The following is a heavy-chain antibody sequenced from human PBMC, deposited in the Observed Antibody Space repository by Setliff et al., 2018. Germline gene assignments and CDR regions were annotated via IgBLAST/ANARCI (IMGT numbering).Heavy chain of an antibody. D-gene: IGHD2-15*01. CDR2: ISAYNGFI. V-gene: IGHV1-18*01. Sequence: ASVKVSCKASGYSFPSYGISWVRQAPGQGLEWMGWISAYNGFIIYVQMFQGRVIMTTDTSTSTAYMELRSLRSDDTAVYYCARDRPMVVVADNLALFDYWGQGTLVTVSS. CDR1: GYSFPSYG. CDR3: ARDRPMVVVADNLALFDY. J-gene: IGHJ4*02.